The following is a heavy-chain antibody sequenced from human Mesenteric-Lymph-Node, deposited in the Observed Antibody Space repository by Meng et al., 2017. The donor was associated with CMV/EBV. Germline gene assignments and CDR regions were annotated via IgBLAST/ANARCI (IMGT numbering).Heavy chain of an antibody. Sequence: GESLKISCAASGFTVSINSMSYVRQAPGKGLEWVSILYSGGTTYYADSVMGRFTISRDNAKNSLYLQVNGLRAEDTAVYYCARGNNWNDFEYWGQGTLVTVSS. CDR3: ARGNNWNDFEY. D-gene: IGHD1-20*01. CDR1: GFTVSINS. V-gene: IGHV3-66*01. CDR2: LYSGGTT. J-gene: IGHJ4*02.